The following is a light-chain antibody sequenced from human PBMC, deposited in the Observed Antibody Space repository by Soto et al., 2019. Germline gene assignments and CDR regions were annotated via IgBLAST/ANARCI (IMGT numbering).Light chain of an antibody. CDR3: CSYAGNSTWV. CDR2: EGI. CDR1: SSDVGSYNL. V-gene: IGLV2-23*01. J-gene: IGLJ3*02. Sequence: QSALTQPASVSGSPRQSITISCAGTSSDVGSYNLVSWYQQHPGKAPKLIIYEGIKRPAGVSIRFSGSKSGNTASLTISGLKTEDEADYYCCSYAGNSTWVFGGGTKVTVL.